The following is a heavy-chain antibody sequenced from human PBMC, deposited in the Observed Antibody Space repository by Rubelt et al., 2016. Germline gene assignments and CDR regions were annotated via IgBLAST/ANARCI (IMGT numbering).Heavy chain of an antibody. CDR3: ARLGPGSTSHAFDI. CDR2: INHSGST. Sequence: QVQLQQWGAGLLKPSETLSLSCAVYGGSFSGYYWSWIRQPPGKGLEWIGEINHSGSTNYNPSLTHRAPLPIKTSKNQFSLKRSSVTAADTALYYCARLGPGSTSHAFDIWGQGTMVTVSS. V-gene: IGHV4-34*01. CDR1: GGSFSGYY. J-gene: IGHJ3*02. D-gene: IGHD3-10*01.